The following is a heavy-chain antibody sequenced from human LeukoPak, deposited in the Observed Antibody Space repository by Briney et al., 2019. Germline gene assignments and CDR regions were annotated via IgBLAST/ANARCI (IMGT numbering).Heavy chain of an antibody. J-gene: IGHJ6*03. Sequence: SETLSLTCTVSGGSISSGSYYWSWIRQPAGKGLEWIGRIHTSGSTNYNPSLKSRVTISVDTSKNQFSLKLSSVTAADTAVYYCARLSDYVWGSYRYTGPLYYMDVWGKGTTVTVSS. CDR3: ARLSDYVWGSYRYTGPLYYMDV. CDR1: GGSISSGSYY. CDR2: IHTSGST. D-gene: IGHD3-16*02. V-gene: IGHV4-61*02.